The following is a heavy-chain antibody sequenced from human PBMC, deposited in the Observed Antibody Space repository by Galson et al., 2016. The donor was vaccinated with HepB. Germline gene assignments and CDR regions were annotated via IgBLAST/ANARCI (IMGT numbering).Heavy chain of an antibody. CDR3: ARGWELHDY. Sequence: QSGAEVKKPGDSLKISCKVSGYWFSNYWIGWARQMPGKGLEWMGIIYPHDSDTRYSPSFQGQVTISADKSISTTYLQWRSLKVSDTAIYYCARGWELHDYWGQGTLVTVSS. V-gene: IGHV5-51*01. J-gene: IGHJ4*02. CDR1: GYWFSNYW. CDR2: IYPHDSDT. D-gene: IGHD1-26*01.